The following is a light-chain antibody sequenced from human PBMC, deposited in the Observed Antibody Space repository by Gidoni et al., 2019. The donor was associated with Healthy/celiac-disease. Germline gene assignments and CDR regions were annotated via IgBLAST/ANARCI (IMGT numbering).Light chain of an antibody. CDR2: GAS. J-gene: IGKJ1*01. V-gene: IGKV3-20*01. Sequence: EIVLSQSPGTLSLSLGERATLSCRASQSVSSSYLAWYQQNPDQAPRLLIYGASSGSGTDFTLTISRLRPEDFAVYYCQQYGSSPRTFGQGTKVEIK. CDR1: QSVSSSY. CDR3: QQYGSSPRT.